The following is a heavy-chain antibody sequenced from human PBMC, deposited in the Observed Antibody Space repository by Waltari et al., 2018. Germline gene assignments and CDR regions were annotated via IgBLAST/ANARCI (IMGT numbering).Heavy chain of an antibody. Sequence: EVQLVESGGGLVNPGGSLRLSCAASGFTFSKPGLDWCRQAPGKGLEWIARIKTQSDGGGATYYAAPVTGRFTVSRDDSKNMLYLQMSSLKTEDTAMYYCTTDQGDSYTFYSFDYWGQGTLVTVSS. CDR2: IKTQSDGGGAT. J-gene: IGHJ4*02. D-gene: IGHD3-16*02. V-gene: IGHV3-15*01. CDR3: TTDQGDSYTFYSFDY. CDR1: GFTFSKPG.